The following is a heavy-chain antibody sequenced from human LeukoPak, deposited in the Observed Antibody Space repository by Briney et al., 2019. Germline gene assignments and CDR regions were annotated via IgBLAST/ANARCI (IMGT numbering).Heavy chain of an antibody. V-gene: IGHV3-23*01. CDR3: AGNTLSYYYDSSGYYNAFDI. CDR2: ISGSGGST. CDR1: GFTFSSYA. Sequence: GGSLRLSCAASGFTFSSYAMSWVRQAPGKGLEWVSAISGSGGSTYYADSVKGRFTISRDNSKNTLYLQMNSLRAEDTAVYYCAGNTLSYYYDSSGYYNAFDIWGQGTMVTVSS. D-gene: IGHD3-22*01. J-gene: IGHJ3*02.